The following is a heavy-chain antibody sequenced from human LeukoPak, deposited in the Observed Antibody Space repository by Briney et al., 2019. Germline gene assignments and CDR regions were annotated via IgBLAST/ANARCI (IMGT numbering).Heavy chain of an antibody. V-gene: IGHV4-61*01. CDR1: GGSISSSSYY. J-gene: IGHJ4*02. Sequence: SETLSLTCTVSGGSISSSSYYWSWIRQPPGKGLEWIGYIYYSGSTDYNPSLKRRVTISVDTSKNQFSLKLSSVTAADTAVYYCARGSDVLLWFGELLKPYYFDYWGQGTLVTVSS. CDR2: IYYSGST. D-gene: IGHD3-10*01. CDR3: ARGSDVLLWFGELLKPYYFDY.